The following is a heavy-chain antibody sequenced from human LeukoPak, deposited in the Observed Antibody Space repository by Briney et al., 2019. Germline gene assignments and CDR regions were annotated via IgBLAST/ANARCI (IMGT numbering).Heavy chain of an antibody. CDR3: IIGDIRLSGIEAFDI. D-gene: IGHD2/OR15-2a*01. Sequence: GGSLRLSCAASGFTFRDYDMHWVRQVPGRGLEWVSAIGLGDDTQYPDYLKGRFTISRENAKNSLFFLMNTRRAGETAVYYWIIGDIRLSGIEAFDISGQGAMVTDSS. CDR2: IGLGDDT. J-gene: IGHJ3*02. CDR1: GFTFRDYD. V-gene: IGHV3-13*01.